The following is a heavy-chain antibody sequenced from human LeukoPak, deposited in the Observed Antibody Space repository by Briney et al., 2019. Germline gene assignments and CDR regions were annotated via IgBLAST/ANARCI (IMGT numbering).Heavy chain of an antibody. CDR1: GFILRSYS. V-gene: IGHV3-21*01. CDR3: ARGQQLDY. J-gene: IGHJ4*02. CDR2: SSSSGNYI. Sequence: PGGSLRLSCAASGFILRSYSMSWVRQAPGKGLEWVAFSSSSGNYIYYADSVKGRFIISRDNAKSSLDLQLNSLRAEDTALYYCARGQQLDYWGQGILVNVSS. D-gene: IGHD6-13*01.